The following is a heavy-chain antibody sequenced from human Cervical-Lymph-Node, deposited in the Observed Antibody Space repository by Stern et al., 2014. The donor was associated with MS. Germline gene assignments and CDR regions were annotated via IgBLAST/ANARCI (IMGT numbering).Heavy chain of an antibody. J-gene: IGHJ3*02. V-gene: IGHV2-70*01. Sequence: ESGPALVKPTQTLTLTCTFSGFSLTTSGMCVSWIRQPPGKALEWLAFINWDDDKSYNTSLKTRLTISKDTSKNQVVLTMTNMDPVDTATYYCARFYSSSSFADAFDIWGQGTMVTVSS. D-gene: IGHD6-6*01. CDR3: ARFYSSSSFADAFDI. CDR2: INWDDDK. CDR1: GFSLTTSGMC.